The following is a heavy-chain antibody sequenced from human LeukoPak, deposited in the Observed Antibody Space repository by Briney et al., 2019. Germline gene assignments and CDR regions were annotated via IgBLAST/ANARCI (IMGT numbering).Heavy chain of an antibody. CDR2: TYYRSKRYN. J-gene: IGHJ3*02. CDR3: LNVLITCRGVIANGAFDI. Sequence: SQTLSLTCAFSGDSVTNNSAAWNWLRQSPSRGLEWLGRTYYRSKRYNDYTVSVKSRITISPDTSKTKFTLQLNPVTNEDRAVYTGLNVLITCRGVIANGAFDIWGQGTMATVSS. CDR1: GDSVTNNSAA. D-gene: IGHD3-16*02. V-gene: IGHV6-1*01.